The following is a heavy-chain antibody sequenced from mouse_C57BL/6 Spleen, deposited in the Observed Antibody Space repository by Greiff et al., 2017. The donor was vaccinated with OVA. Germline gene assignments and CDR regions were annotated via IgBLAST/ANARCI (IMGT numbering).Heavy chain of an antibody. Sequence: QVQLQQPGAELVKPGASVKLSCKASGYTFTSYWMHWVKQRPGQGLEWIGMIHPNSGSTNYNEKFKSKATLTVDKSSSTAYMQLSSLPSEDSAVYYCARSTAQVPFAYWGQGTLVTVSA. V-gene: IGHV1-64*01. J-gene: IGHJ3*01. CDR3: ARSTAQVPFAY. D-gene: IGHD3-2*02. CDR1: GYTFTSYW. CDR2: IHPNSGST.